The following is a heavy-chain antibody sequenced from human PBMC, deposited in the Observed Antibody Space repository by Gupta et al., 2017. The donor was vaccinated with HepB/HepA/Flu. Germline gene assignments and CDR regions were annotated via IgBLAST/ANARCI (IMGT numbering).Heavy chain of an antibody. CDR1: GGSISGYY. CDR3: ARGAVDYYYYYMDV. CDR2: IYYSGST. D-gene: IGHD4-23*01. V-gene: IGHV4-59*01. Sequence: QVQLQESGPGLVKPSETLSLTCTFSGGSISGYYWSWIRQPPGKGLEWIGYIYYSGSTNYNPSLKSRVTISVDTSNNQFSLKLSSVTAADTAVYYCARGAVDYYYYYMDVWGKGTTVTVSS. J-gene: IGHJ6*03.